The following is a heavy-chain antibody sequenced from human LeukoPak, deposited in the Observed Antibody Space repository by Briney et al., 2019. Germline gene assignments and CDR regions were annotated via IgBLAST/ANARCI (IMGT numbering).Heavy chain of an antibody. CDR2: ISSSSSYI. D-gene: IGHD3-9*01. V-gene: IGHV3-21*01. J-gene: IGHJ4*02. CDR1: GFTFSSYG. CDR3: ARERNYDILTASPTFGY. Sequence: PGGSLRLSCAASGFTFSSYGMHWVRQAPGKGLEWVSSISSSSSYIYYADSVKGRFTISRDNAKNSLYLQMNSLRAEDTAVYYCARERNYDILTASPTFGYWGQGTLVTVSS.